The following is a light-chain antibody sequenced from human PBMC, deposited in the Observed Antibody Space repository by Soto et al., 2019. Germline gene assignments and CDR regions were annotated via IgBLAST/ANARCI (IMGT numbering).Light chain of an antibody. Sequence: DIQLTQSPPSVSASVGDRVTITCRASQGVSNWLAWYQQKPGKAPKLLISAASSLQSGVPSRFSGSGSGTGFTLTISSLHPEDFATYYCQQASSFPYTFGPGTKVEMK. J-gene: IGKJ2*01. CDR3: QQASSFPYT. CDR2: AAS. V-gene: IGKV1D-12*01. CDR1: QGVSNW.